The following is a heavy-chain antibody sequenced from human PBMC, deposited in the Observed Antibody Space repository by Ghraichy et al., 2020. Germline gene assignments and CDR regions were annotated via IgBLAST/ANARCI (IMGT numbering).Heavy chain of an antibody. CDR2: ISGSGGST. Sequence: GGSLRLSCAASGFTSSSYAMSWVRQAPGKGLEWVSAISGSGGSTYYADSVKGRFTISRDNSKNTLYLQMNSLRAEDTAVYYCAKSGSNYPITLDYWGQGTLVTVSS. CDR1: GFTSSSYA. J-gene: IGHJ4*02. V-gene: IGHV3-23*01. CDR3: AKSGSNYPITLDY. D-gene: IGHD4-11*01.